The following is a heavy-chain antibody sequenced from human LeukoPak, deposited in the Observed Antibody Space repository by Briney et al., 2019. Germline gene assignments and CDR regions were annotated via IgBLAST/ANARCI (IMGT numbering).Heavy chain of an antibody. V-gene: IGHV3-11*01. CDR1: GFTFSDYY. Sequence: GGSLRLSCAASGFTFSDYYMSWIRQAPGKGLEWVSYISSSGSTIYYADSVKGRFTISRDNAKNSLYLQMNSLRAEDTAVYYCAREAVAGSDYYYYGMDVWGQGTTVTASS. D-gene: IGHD6-19*01. CDR2: ISSSGSTI. CDR3: AREAVAGSDYYYYGMDV. J-gene: IGHJ6*02.